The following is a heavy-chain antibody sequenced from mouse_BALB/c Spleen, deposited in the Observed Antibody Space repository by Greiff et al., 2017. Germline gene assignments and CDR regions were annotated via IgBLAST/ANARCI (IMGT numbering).Heavy chain of an antibody. J-gene: IGHJ2*01. CDR1: GFNIKDYY. CDR2: IDPENGNT. D-gene: IGHD4-1*01. V-gene: IGHV14-1*02. Sequence: EVQLKESGAELVRPGALVKLSCKASGFNIKDYYMHWVKQRPEQGLEWIGWIDPENGNTIYDPKFQGKASITADTSSNTAYLQLSSLTSEDTAVYYCARRLTGDYWGQGTTLTVSS. CDR3: ARRLTGDY.